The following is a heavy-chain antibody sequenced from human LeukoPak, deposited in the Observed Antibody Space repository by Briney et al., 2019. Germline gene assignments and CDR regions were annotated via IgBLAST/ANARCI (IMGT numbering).Heavy chain of an antibody. V-gene: IGHV3-73*01. CDR3: TTYRSGHY. CDR1: GFTFSDSD. Sequence: GGSLRLSCAASGFTFSDSDIHWVRQASGNGLEWVGRITTKRSNYATAYTASVKGRFTISRHDSENTAYLQMNSLKTEDTALYYCTTYRSGHYWGQGTLVTVSS. CDR2: ITTKRSNYAT. D-gene: IGHD6-19*01. J-gene: IGHJ4*02.